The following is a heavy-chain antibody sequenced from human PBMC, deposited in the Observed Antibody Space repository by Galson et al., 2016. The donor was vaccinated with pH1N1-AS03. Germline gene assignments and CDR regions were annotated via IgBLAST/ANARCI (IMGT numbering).Heavy chain of an antibody. CDR3: ATSMMGEFGAFDV. D-gene: IGHD3-10*02. J-gene: IGHJ3*01. CDR1: TFTFTNYY. Sequence: SLRLSCAASTFTFTNYYISWIRQAPGKGLEWISYIRSDGTTILYANSVRGRFTISRDNAKTSAYLHMNSLRAEDTAVYYCATSMMGEFGAFDVWGQGTMVAVS. CDR2: IRSDGTTI. V-gene: IGHV3-11*01.